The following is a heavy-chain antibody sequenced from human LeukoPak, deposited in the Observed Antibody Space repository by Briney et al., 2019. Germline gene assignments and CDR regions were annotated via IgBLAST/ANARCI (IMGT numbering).Heavy chain of an antibody. CDR2: IYYSGTA. CDR3: ASGVVVPAAFMDV. D-gene: IGHD2-2*01. V-gene: IGHV4-59*01. CDR1: GDSIKSYY. J-gene: IGHJ6*03. Sequence: SETLSLTCSVSGDSIKSYYWSWVRQSPGKGLEWIGYIYYSGTANYSPSLNSRVTISLDTSKNQFSLKVSSVTAADTAVYYCASGVVVPAAFMDVWGKGTTVTVSS.